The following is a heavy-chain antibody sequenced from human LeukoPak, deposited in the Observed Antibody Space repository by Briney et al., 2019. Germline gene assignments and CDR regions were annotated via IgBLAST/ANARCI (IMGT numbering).Heavy chain of an antibody. CDR2: IYTSGST. J-gene: IGHJ4*02. Sequence: SETLSLTCTVSGGCISSYYWSWIRQPPGKGLEWIGYIYTSGSTNYNPSLKSRVTISVDTSKNQFSLKLSSVTAADTAVYYCARRVASYFDYWGQGTLVTVSS. CDR3: ARRVASYFDY. D-gene: IGHD2-15*01. CDR1: GGCISSYY. V-gene: IGHV4-4*09.